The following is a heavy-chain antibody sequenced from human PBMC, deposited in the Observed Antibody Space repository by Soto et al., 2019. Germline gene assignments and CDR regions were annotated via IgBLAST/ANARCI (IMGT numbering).Heavy chain of an antibody. J-gene: IGHJ6*02. CDR1: GFTFSSYE. CDR3: ARGDCSSTSCPRGVYYYYGMDV. V-gene: IGHV3-48*03. D-gene: IGHD2-2*01. CDR2: ISSSGSTI. Sequence: GGSLRLSCAASGFTFSSYEMNWVRQAPGKGLEWVSYISSSGSTIYYADSVKGRFTISRDNAKNSLYLQMNSLRAEDTAVYYCARGDCSSTSCPRGVYYYYGMDVWGQGTTVTVS.